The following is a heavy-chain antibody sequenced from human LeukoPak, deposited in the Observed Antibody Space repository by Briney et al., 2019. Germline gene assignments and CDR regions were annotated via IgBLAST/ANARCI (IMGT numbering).Heavy chain of an antibody. D-gene: IGHD6-25*01. CDR2: IYPGDSET. CDR3: ARHNDQRLVRGFYYYMDV. J-gene: IGHJ6*03. CDR1: GYSFTRYW. Sequence: GESLKISCKGSGYSFTRYWIGWVRQMPGKGLEWMGIIYPGDSETTYSPSFQGQVTISADRSTSTAYLQWSSLKASDTAMYYCARHNDQRLVRGFYYYMDVWGKGTTVTVSS. V-gene: IGHV5-51*01.